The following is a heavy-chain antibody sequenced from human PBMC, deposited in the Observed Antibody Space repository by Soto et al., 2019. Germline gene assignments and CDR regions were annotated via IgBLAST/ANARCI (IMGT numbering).Heavy chain of an antibody. V-gene: IGHV4-59*01. CDR3: ARDGSGSYFYRFDP. CDR1: GGSISSYY. D-gene: IGHD3-10*01. J-gene: IGHJ5*02. CDR2: IYYSGST. Sequence: SETLSLTCTVSGGSISSYYWSWIRQPPGKGLERIGYIYYSGSTNYNPSLKSRVTISVDTSKNQFSLKLSSVTAADTAVYYCARDGSGSYFYRFDPWGQGTLVTVSS.